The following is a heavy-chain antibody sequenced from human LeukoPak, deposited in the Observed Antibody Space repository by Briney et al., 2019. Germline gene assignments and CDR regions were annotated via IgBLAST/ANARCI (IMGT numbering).Heavy chain of an antibody. CDR2: IYYSGST. CDR1: GGSISSSSYY. Sequence: PSETLSLTCTVSGGSISSSSYYWGWIRQPPGKGLEWIGSIYYSGSTYYNPSLKSRVTISVDTSKNQFSLKLSSVTAADTAVYYCARGRFFGSSSFDYWGQGTLVTVSS. J-gene: IGHJ4*02. D-gene: IGHD3-3*01. V-gene: IGHV4-39*01. CDR3: ARGRFFGSSSFDY.